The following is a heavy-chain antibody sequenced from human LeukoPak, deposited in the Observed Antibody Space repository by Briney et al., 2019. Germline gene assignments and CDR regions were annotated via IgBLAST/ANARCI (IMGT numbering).Heavy chain of an antibody. D-gene: IGHD3-22*01. CDR1: GGSIGSYY. Sequence: SETLSLTCTVSGGSIGSYYWSWIRQPAGKGLEWIGRLYTSGSTNYNPSLKSRVTMSVDTSKNQFSLKLTSMTAAGTAVYYCARGGSSGYYYGWGQGTLVTVSS. J-gene: IGHJ4*02. CDR3: ARGGSSGYYYG. V-gene: IGHV4-4*07. CDR2: LYTSGST.